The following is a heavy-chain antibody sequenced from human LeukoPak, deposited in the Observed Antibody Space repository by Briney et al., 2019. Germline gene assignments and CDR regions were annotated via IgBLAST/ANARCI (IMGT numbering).Heavy chain of an antibody. D-gene: IGHD3-22*01. Sequence: SETLSLTCTVSGDSISSLDLWSWVRQPPGKGLEWIGEMYLSGTTHSNPSVKSRVTISIDKSKNQFFLNLSSVTAADTAVYYCAGLVGRYSSGLYYYYFDYWGQGTLVTVSS. J-gene: IGHJ4*02. CDR2: MYLSGTT. CDR1: GDSISSLDL. V-gene: IGHV4-4*02. CDR3: AGLVGRYSSGLYYYYFDY.